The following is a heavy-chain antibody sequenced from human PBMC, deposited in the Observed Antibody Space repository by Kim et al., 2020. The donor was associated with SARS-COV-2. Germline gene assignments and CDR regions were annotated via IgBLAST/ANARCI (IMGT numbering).Heavy chain of an antibody. Sequence: GGSLRLSCAASQFTFNYAWMSWVRQAPGKGLEWVGRIKSKADGGTTDYAAPVKGRFSISRDDSENTLYLQMDSLKSEGTAIYFCVTGGYTDYYYGMDVWGQGTTVIVSS. J-gene: IGHJ6*02. D-gene: IGHD2-2*02. V-gene: IGHV3-15*01. CDR3: VTGGYTDYYYGMDV. CDR1: QFTFNYAW. CDR2: IKSKADGGTT.